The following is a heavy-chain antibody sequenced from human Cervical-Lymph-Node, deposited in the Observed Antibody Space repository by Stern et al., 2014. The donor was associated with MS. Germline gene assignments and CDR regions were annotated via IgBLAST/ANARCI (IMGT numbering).Heavy chain of an antibody. CDR2: IYAAGNT. Sequence: EVHLVESGGGLVQPGGSLRLSCAASGFNVSDNYMTWVRQAPGKGLEWVSVIYAAGNTYYADSVKGRFTISRDNSKNTLFLQMNSLRAEDTAVYYCARDPFITMTDMPHWGQGKLVIVSS. J-gene: IGHJ4*02. D-gene: IGHD2-2*01. V-gene: IGHV3-66*01. CDR1: GFNVSDNY. CDR3: ARDPFITMTDMPH.